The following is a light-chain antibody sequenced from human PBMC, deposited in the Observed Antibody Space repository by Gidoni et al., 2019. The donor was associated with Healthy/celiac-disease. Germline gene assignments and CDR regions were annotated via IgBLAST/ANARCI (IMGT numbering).Light chain of an antibody. CDR1: QSVSSY. CDR2: DAS. J-gene: IGKJ3*01. V-gene: IGKV3-11*01. CDR3: QQRSNWPLT. Sequence: EIVFTQPPATLSLSPGERSTLSCRASQSVSSYLAWYQQKPGQAPRLLIYDASNRATGIPARFSGSGSGTDFTLTISSLEPEDFAVYYCQQRSNWPLTFGPGTKVDIK.